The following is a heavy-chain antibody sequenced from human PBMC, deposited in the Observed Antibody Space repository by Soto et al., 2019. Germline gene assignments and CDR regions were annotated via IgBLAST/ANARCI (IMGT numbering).Heavy chain of an antibody. CDR2: INHSGST. CDR3: ARGGRDYGDYTEY. CDR1: GGSFSGYY. D-gene: IGHD4-17*01. V-gene: IGHV4-34*01. Sequence: QVQLQQWGAGLLKPSETLSLTCAVYGGSFSGYYWSWIRQPPGKGLEWIGEINHSGSTNYNPSLKSRVTISVDTSKNQFSLKLSSVTAADTAVYYCARGGRDYGDYTEYWGQGTLVTVSS. J-gene: IGHJ4*02.